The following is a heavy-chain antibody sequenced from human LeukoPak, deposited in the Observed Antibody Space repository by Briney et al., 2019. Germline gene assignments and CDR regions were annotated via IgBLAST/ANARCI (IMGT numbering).Heavy chain of an antibody. CDR3: ARVFCSGGSCYLDY. V-gene: IGHV3-48*03. CDR2: ISSSGSTI. Sequence: GGSLRLSCAASGFTFSSYEMNWVRQAPGKGLEWVSYISSSGSTIYYADSVKGRFTISRDNAKNSLYLQMNSLRDEDTAVYYCARVFCSGGSCYLDYWGQGTLVTVSS. CDR1: GFTFSSYE. J-gene: IGHJ4*02. D-gene: IGHD2-15*01.